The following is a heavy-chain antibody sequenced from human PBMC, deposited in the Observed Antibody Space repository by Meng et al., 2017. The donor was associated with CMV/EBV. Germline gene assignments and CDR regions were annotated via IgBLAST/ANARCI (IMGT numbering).Heavy chain of an antibody. CDR3: ARTYYDFWSGYYGADAFDI. J-gene: IGHJ3*02. Sequence: GSLRLSCTVSGGSVSSGSYYWSWIRQPPGKGLEWIGYIYYSGSTNYNPSLKSRVTISVDTSKNQFSLKLSSVTAADTAVYYCARTYYDFWSGYYGADAFDIWGQGTMVTVSS. CDR2: IYYSGST. V-gene: IGHV4-61*01. D-gene: IGHD3-3*01. CDR1: GGSVSSGSYY.